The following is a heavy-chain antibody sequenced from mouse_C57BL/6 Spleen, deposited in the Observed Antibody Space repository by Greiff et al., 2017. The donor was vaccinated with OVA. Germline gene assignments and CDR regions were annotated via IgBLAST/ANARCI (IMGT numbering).Heavy chain of an antibody. CDR1: GYTFTSYW. CDR3: ARSDSNWYFDV. V-gene: IGHV1-61*01. CDR2: IYPSDSET. Sequence: QVQLKQPGAELVRPGSSVKLSCKASGYTFTSYWMDWVKQRPGQGLEWIGNIYPSDSETHYNQKFKDKATLTVDKSSSTAYMQLSSLTSEDSAVYYCARSDSNWYFDVWGTGTTVTVSS. J-gene: IGHJ1*03. D-gene: IGHD2-5*01.